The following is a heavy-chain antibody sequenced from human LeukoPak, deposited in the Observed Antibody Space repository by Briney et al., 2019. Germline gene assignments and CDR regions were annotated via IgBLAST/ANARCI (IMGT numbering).Heavy chain of an antibody. CDR2: IYYSGST. Sequence: SETLSLTCTVSGGSISSGGYYWSWIRQHPGKGLEWIGYIYYSGSTYYNPSLKSRVTISVDTSKNQFSLKLSSVTAADTAVYYCARGIVVVVAADNWFDPWAREPWSPSPQ. J-gene: IGHJ5*02. CDR3: ARGIVVVVAADNWFDP. CDR1: GGSISSGGYY. D-gene: IGHD2-15*01. V-gene: IGHV4-31*03.